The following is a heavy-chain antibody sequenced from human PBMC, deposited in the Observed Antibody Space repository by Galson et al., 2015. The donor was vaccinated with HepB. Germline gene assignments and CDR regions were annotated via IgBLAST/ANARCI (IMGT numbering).Heavy chain of an antibody. Sequence: SVTVSCKASGSTFTSYGISWVRQAPGQGLEWMGWISAYNGNTNYAQKLQDRVTMTTDTSTSTAYMELRSLRSDDTAVYYCARGGGRGRYCSSTSCYLFSITGIDYWGQGTLVTVSS. J-gene: IGHJ4*02. V-gene: IGHV1-18*01. CDR1: GSTFTSYG. CDR2: ISAYNGNT. CDR3: ARGGGRGRYCSSTSCYLFSITGIDY. D-gene: IGHD2-2*01.